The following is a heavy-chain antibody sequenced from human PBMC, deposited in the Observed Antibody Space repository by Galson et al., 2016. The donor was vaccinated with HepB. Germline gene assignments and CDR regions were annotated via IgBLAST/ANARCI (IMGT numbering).Heavy chain of an antibody. CDR1: GYSFPNYW. J-gene: IGHJ6*02. D-gene: IGHD2-2*01. CDR2: IYPGDSDT. CDR3: ARETHQYCNSTTCPLYGMDV. V-gene: IGHV5-51*01. Sequence: QSGAEVKKPGESLKISCKGSGYSFPNYWIGWVRQMPGKGLEWMGIIYPGDSDTRYSPSFQGQVTISADKSISTAYLQWSSLKVSDTAMYYCARETHQYCNSTTCPLYGMDVWGQGTTVTVSS.